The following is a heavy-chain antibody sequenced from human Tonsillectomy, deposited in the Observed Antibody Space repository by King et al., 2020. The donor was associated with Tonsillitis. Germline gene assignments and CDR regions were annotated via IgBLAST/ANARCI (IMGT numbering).Heavy chain of an antibody. J-gene: IGHJ6*03. CDR2: ISGDGGNT. CDR3: AKVNYGSGSYFSNYYMDV. Sequence: GQLVQSGGGVVQPGGSLRLSCAASGFTFDDYAMHWVRQAPGKGLEWVSLISGDGGNTYYADSVKGRFTISRDNSKNSLYLQMNSLRTEDTALYYCAKVNYGSGSYFSNYYMDVWGKGTTVTVSS. CDR1: GFTFDDYA. V-gene: IGHV3-43*02. D-gene: IGHD3-10*01.